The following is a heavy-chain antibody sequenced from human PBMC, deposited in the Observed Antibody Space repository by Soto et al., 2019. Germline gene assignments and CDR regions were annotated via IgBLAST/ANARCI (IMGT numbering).Heavy chain of an antibody. J-gene: IGHJ6*02. CDR2: IYHSGST. V-gene: IGHV4-4*02. Sequence: SETLSLTCAVSGGSISSSNWWSWVRQPPGKGLEWIGEIYHSGSTNYNPSLKSRVTISVDKSKNQFSLKLSSVTAADTAVYYCARVYGSGSYYARVNGMDVWGQGTTVTVSS. D-gene: IGHD3-10*01. CDR3: ARVYGSGSYYARVNGMDV. CDR1: GGSISSSNW.